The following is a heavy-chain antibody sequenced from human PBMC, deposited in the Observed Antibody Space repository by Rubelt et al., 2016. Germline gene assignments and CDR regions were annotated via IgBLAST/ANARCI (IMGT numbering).Heavy chain of an antibody. CDR3: AREITPADLD. CDR2: ISYDGSNK. D-gene: IGHD2-2*01. V-gene: IGHV3-30*04. J-gene: IGHJ4*02. Sequence: QVQLVESGGGVVQPGRSLRLSCAASGFTFSSYAMHWVRQAPGKGLEWVAVISYDGSNKYYADSVKGGFTISRDNSKNTLYLQMNSLRAEETAVYYCAREITPADLDWGQGTLVTVSS. CDR1: GFTFSSYA.